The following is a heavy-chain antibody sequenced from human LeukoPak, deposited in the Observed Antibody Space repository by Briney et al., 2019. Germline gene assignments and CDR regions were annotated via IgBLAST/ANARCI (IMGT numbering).Heavy chain of an antibody. CDR2: FDPEDGET. CDR3: AAEREGFKKVAGYFDY. CDR1: GFTLAGLS. V-gene: IGHV1-24*01. J-gene: IGHJ4*02. D-gene: IGHD6-19*01. Sequence: GASVKVSCKVSGFTLAGLSMHWVRQAPGEGLEWMGGFDPEDGETIYAQKFQGRVTMTEDSSIDTAYMELSSLRSEDTAVYYCAAEREGFKKVAGYFDYWGQGTLVTVSS.